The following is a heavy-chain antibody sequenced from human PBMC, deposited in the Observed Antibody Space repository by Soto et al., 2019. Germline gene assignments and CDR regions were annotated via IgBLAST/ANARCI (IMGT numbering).Heavy chain of an antibody. CDR3: ARAPGVGFYFDS. CDR1: GGSISTYY. J-gene: IGHJ4*02. Sequence: SETLSLTCTVSGGSISTYYWSWIRQPPGKGLEWIGYIYYSGSTNYNPSLKNQITISLDTTKNQFSLMLSSVTVADTALYYCARAPGVGFYFDSWGQGTLVTVSS. V-gene: IGHV4-59*01. CDR2: IYYSGST.